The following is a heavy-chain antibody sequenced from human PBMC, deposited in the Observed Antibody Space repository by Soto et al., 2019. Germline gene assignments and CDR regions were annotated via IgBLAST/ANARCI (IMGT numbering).Heavy chain of an antibody. J-gene: IGHJ6*02. CDR3: ARDQGLGDV. Sequence: QVQLVQFGAEVKKPGASVRLSCKASGYIFSNYNIHWVRQAPGQRLEWMGWINVGNGDTKYSEKFQGRVTNSRDTSASTAFMELSSLTSEDTGVYYCARDQGLGDVWGQGTTVTVSS. CDR1: GYIFSNYN. V-gene: IGHV1-3*01. D-gene: IGHD3-16*01. CDR2: INVGNGDT.